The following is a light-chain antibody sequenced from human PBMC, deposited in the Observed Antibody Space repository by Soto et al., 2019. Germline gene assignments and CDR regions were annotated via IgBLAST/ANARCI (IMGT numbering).Light chain of an antibody. J-gene: IGKJ2*01. CDR3: LQHNAYPFT. CDR1: QGISNY. Sequence: DIQMTQSPSAMSASVGDRVTITCRASQGISNYLAWFQQKPGQGPKRLIYGASNFQSGVPPRFSVTGSETEFTLTISNLQPEAIATYYCLQHNAYPFTFGQGTKLEIK. V-gene: IGKV1-17*03. CDR2: GAS.